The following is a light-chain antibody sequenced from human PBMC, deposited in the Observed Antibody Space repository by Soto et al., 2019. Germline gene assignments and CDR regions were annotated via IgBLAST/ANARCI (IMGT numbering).Light chain of an antibody. CDR2: DAS. Sequence: EIVLTQSPGTLSLSPGERATLSCRASQSVSSSYLAWYQQKPSQAPRLLIYDASSRATGIPDRFSGSGSGTDFTLTISRLEPEDFAVYYCQQYGSSPGTFVQGTKVEIK. J-gene: IGKJ1*01. CDR1: QSVSSSY. CDR3: QQYGSSPGT. V-gene: IGKV3-20*01.